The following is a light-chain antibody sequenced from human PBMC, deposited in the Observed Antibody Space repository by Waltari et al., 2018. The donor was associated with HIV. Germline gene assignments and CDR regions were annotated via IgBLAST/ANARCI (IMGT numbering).Light chain of an antibody. CDR1: SSDVGSYYL. Sequence: QSALTQPASVSGSPGQSITISCTGASSDVGSYYLVSWYQHHPGKAPKLMIYEVTKRPSGVSNRFSGSKSGNTASLTISGLQAEDEADYYCCSYAGGNTWVFGGGTKLTVL. CDR2: EVT. J-gene: IGLJ3*02. CDR3: CSYAGGNTWV. V-gene: IGLV2-23*02.